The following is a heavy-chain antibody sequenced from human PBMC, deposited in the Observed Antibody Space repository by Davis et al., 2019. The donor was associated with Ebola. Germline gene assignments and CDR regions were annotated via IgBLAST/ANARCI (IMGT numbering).Heavy chain of an antibody. V-gene: IGHV1-3*01. D-gene: IGHD4-11*01. CDR2: MNPNSGNT. J-gene: IGHJ6*02. Sequence: ASVKVSCKASGYTFTSYAMHWVRQAPGQGLEWMGWMNPNSGNTGYAQKFQGRVTITRDTSASTAYMELSSLRSEDTAVYYCARATVTKGWYYYYGMDVWGQGTTVTVSS. CDR3: ARATVTKGWYYYYGMDV. CDR1: GYTFTSYA.